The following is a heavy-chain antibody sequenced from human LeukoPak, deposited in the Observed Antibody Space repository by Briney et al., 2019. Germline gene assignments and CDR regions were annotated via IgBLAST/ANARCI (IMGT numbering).Heavy chain of an antibody. V-gene: IGHV3-30*04. CDR3: AKDLSSGSSFDY. D-gene: IGHD6-19*01. CDR2: ISNDGNNK. J-gene: IGHJ4*02. Sequence: GGSLRLSCAASGFTFNTYPMYWVRQAPGKGLEWVALISNDGNNKHYADSVKGRFTVPRDNSKNTLYLQMNSLRAEDTAVYYCAKDLSSGSSFDYWGQGTLVTVSS. CDR1: GFTFNTYP.